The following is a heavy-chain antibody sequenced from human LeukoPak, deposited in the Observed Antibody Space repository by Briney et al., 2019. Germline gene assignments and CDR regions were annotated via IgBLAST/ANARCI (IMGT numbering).Heavy chain of an antibody. D-gene: IGHD5-18*01. CDR1: GGSFSGYY. CDR3: ASRGYSYGDFDY. CDR2: INHSGST. V-gene: IGHV4-34*01. J-gene: IGHJ4*02. Sequence: PSETLSLTCAVHGGSFSGYYRSWIRQPPGKGLEWIGEINHSGSTNYNPSLKSRVTISVDTSKNQFSLKLSSVTAADTAVYYCASRGYSYGDFDYWGQGTLVTVSS.